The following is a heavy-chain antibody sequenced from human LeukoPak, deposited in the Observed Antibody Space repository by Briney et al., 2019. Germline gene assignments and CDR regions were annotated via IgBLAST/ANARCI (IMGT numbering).Heavy chain of an antibody. CDR3: ARQDGYYYDSSGTYYYYYMDV. J-gene: IGHJ6*03. CDR1: GYTFTSYG. D-gene: IGHD3-22*01. V-gene: IGHV1-18*01. Sequence: SVKVSCKASGYTFTSYGISWVRQAPGQGLEWMGWISAYNGNTNYAQKLQGRVTMTTDTSTSTAYMELRSLRSDDTAVYYCARQDGYYYDSSGTYYYYYMDVWGKGTTVTVSS. CDR2: ISAYNGNT.